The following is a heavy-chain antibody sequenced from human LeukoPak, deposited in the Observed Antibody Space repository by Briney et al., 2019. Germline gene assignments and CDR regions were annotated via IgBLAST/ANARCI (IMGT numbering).Heavy chain of an antibody. D-gene: IGHD6-13*01. CDR2: IWYDGSNK. J-gene: IGHJ4*02. CDR1: GYTFSSYG. Sequence: GRSLRLSCSASGYTFSSYGMQWVRQAPGKGLEWVAVIWYDGSNKYYADSVKGRFTISRDNSKNTLYLQMNSLRAEDTAVYYCARDVYSSSSSSYYFDYWGQGTLVTVSS. CDR3: ARDVYSSSSSSYYFDY. V-gene: IGHV3-33*01.